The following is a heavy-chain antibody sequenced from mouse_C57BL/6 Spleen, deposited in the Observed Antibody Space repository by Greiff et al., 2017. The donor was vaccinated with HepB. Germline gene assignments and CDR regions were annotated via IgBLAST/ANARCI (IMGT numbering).Heavy chain of an antibody. D-gene: IGHD1-1*01. Sequence: QVQLQQSGAELVRPGASVTLSCKASGYTFTDYEMHWVKQTPVHGLEWIGAIDPETGGTAYNQKFKGKAILTADKSSSTAYMELRSLTSEDSAVYYCTRRGTVVNYFDYWGQGTTLTVSS. J-gene: IGHJ2*01. V-gene: IGHV1-15*01. CDR2: IDPETGGT. CDR3: TRRGTVVNYFDY. CDR1: GYTFTDYE.